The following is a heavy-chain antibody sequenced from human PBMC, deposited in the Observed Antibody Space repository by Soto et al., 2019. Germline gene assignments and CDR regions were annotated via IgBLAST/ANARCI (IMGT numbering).Heavy chain of an antibody. CDR3: VVVVTANWFDP. Sequence: SVKVSCKASGGTFSSYSISWVRQAPGQGLEWMGGIIPIFGTANYAQKFQGRVTITADKSTSTAYMELSSLRSEDTAVYYCVVVVTANWFDPWGQGTLVTVS. D-gene: IGHD2-21*02. V-gene: IGHV1-69*06. CDR2: IIPIFGTA. J-gene: IGHJ5*02. CDR1: GGTFSSYS.